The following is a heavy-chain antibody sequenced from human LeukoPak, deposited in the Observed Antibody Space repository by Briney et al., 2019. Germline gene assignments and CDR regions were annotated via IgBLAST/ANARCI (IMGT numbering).Heavy chain of an antibody. V-gene: IGHV4-4*07. CDR1: GDSISNYY. J-gene: IGHJ4*02. Sequence: SETLSLTCTVPGDSISNYYWSWIRQPAGKGLEWIGRIYTSGSTNYNPSLKSRVTMSVDTSKNQFSLKLSSVTAADTAVYYCARVSLDRGAPDYYFDYWGQGTLVTVSS. CDR3: ARVSLDRGAPDYYFDY. D-gene: IGHD3-10*01. CDR2: IYTSGST.